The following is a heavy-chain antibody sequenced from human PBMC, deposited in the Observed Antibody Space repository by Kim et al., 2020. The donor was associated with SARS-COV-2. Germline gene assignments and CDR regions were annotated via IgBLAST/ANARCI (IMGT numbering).Heavy chain of an antibody. V-gene: IGHV3-13*04. CDR2: IGTAGDT. D-gene: IGHD4-17*01. CDR3: ARGDPPTYYYGMDV. J-gene: IGHJ6*02. Sequence: GGSLRLSCAASGFTFSSYDMHWVRQATGKGLEWVSAIGTAGDTYYPGSLKGRFTISRENAKNSLYLQMNSLRAGDTAVYYCARGDPPTYYYGMDVWGQGTTVTVSS. CDR1: GFTFSSYD.